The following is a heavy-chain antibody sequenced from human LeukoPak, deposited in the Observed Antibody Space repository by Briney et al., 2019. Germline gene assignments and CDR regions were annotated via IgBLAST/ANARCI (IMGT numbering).Heavy chain of an antibody. V-gene: IGHV3-30*03. J-gene: IGHJ6*03. Sequence: GRSLRLSCAASGFTFSSYGMHWVRQAPGKGLEWVAVISYDGSNKYYADSVKGRFTISRDNSKNTLYLQMNSLRAEDTAVYYCARGGPMVRGDYMDVWGKGTTVTISS. CDR2: ISYDGSNK. CDR3: ARGGPMVRGDYMDV. CDR1: GFTFSSYG. D-gene: IGHD3-10*01.